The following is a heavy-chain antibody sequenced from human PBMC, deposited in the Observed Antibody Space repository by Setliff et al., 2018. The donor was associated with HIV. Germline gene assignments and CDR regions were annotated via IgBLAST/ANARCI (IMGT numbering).Heavy chain of an antibody. D-gene: IGHD2-8*01. CDR3: ATKVYCTNGVCLDAFDL. V-gene: IGHV1-2*06. Sequence: ASVKVSCTASGYTFTDYYIHWVRQAPGQGLEWMGRINPNSGGTNYAQKFQGRVTMTRDTSISSAYMELSRLKSDDTAVYYCATKVYCTNGVCLDAFDLWGQGTMVTVSS. CDR2: INPNSGGT. CDR1: GYTFTDYY. J-gene: IGHJ3*01.